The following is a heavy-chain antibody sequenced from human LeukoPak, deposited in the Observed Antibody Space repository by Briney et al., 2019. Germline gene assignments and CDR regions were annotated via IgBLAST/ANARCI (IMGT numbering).Heavy chain of an antibody. V-gene: IGHV3-20*04. J-gene: IGHJ4*02. D-gene: IGHD3-22*01. Sequence: PGGSLRLSCAASGFTFDDYGMSWVRQAPGKGLEWVSGINWNGGSTGYADSVKGRFTISRDNAKNSLYLQMYSLRAEDTALYYCARVSGLGSYYDSSGYPDYWGQGTLVTVSS. CDR1: GFTFDDYG. CDR3: ARVSGLGSYYDSSGYPDY. CDR2: INWNGGST.